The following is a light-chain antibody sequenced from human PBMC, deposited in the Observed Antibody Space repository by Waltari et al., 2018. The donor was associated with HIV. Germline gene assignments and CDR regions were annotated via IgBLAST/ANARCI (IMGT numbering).Light chain of an antibody. CDR3: QAWDSSSWV. V-gene: IGLV3-1*01. J-gene: IGLJ3*02. CDR2: QDS. CDR1: KLEDKY. Sequence: SYELTQPPSVSVSPGQTASITCPGAKLEDKYVCWYQQKPGQSPVLVIYQDSKRPSGIPERFSGSNSGNTATLTISGTQAMDEADYYCQAWDSSSWVFGGGTKLTVL.